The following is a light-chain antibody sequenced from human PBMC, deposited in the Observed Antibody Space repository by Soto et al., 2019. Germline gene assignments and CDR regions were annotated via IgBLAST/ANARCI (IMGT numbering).Light chain of an antibody. CDR2: GVS. V-gene: IGLV2-14*03. Sequence: QSVLTQPASVSGSPGQSITISCTGTSSDVGSYNYVSWYQQHPGKAPKLTIYGVSNRPSGVSNRFSGSKSGNTASLTISGLQAEDEADYYCSSYTDSGTVVFGGGTKLTVL. CDR3: SSYTDSGTVV. CDR1: SSDVGSYNY. J-gene: IGLJ2*01.